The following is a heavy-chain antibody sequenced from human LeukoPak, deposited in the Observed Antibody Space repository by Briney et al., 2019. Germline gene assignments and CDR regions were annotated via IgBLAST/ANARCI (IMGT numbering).Heavy chain of an antibody. Sequence: GGSLRLSCAASGFTFSTYWFHRVRQAPGEGPVWVSRTNPDGSSTDHADSVRGRFVISRDNARNTLYLQMNSLRAEGTAVYYCVRDLVGRDDTWGQGTLVTVFS. CDR2: TNPDGSST. V-gene: IGHV3-74*01. CDR1: GFTFSTYW. D-gene: IGHD1-26*01. J-gene: IGHJ5*02. CDR3: VRDLVGRDDT.